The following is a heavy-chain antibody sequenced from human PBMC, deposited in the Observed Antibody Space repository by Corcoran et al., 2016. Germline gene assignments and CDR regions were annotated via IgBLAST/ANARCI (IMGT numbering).Heavy chain of an antibody. CDR3: AATLVGAPNFFDI. V-gene: IGHV4-4*07. CDR1: GGSISSYY. CDR2: IYTSGGT. D-gene: IGHD1-26*01. Sequence: QVQLQESGPGLVKPSETLSLTCTVSGGSISSYYWSWIRQPAGKGLEWIGRIYTSGGTNYNPSLKSRVTMSVDKSKNQFSLKLSSVTAADTAVYYCAATLVGAPNFFDIWGQGTMVTVSS. J-gene: IGHJ3*02.